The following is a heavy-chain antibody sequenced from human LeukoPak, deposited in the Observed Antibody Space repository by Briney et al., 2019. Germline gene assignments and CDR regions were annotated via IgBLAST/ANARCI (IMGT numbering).Heavy chain of an antibody. CDR1: GGSFSGYY. D-gene: IGHD3-16*01. CDR3: ARGQRTFRGVMVSDKGPFDY. J-gene: IGHJ4*02. V-gene: IGHV4-34*01. CDR2: INHSGST. Sequence: SETLSLTCAVYGGSFSGYYWSWIRQPPGKGLEWIGEINHSGSTNYNPSLKSRVTISVDTSKNQFSLKLSSVTAADTAVYYCARGQRTFRGVMVSDKGPFDYWGQGTLVTVSS.